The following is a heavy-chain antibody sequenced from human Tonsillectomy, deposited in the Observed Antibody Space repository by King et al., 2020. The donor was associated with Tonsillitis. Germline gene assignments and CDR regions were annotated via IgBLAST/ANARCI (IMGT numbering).Heavy chain of an antibody. Sequence: VQLVEAGGGVVQPGRSLRLSCSASGFTFSSYGMHLVRQAPGKGLEWVAVISYDGSNKYYAESVKGRLTISRDNSKNTLYLQMNSLRAEDTAVYYCAKDETTVVTSYYFDYWGQGTLVTVSS. J-gene: IGHJ4*02. CDR3: AKDETTVVTSYYFDY. CDR2: ISYDGSNK. D-gene: IGHD4-23*01. CDR1: GFTFSSYG. V-gene: IGHV3-30*18.